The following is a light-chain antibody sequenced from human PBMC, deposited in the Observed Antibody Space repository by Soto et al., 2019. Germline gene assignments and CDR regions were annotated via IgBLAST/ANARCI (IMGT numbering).Light chain of an antibody. J-gene: IGKJ1*01. V-gene: IGKV3-20*01. CDR1: QSISTTY. Sequence: ETVLTQSPGALSLSPGERATLSCRASQSISTTYLAWYQQKPGQAPTLLIYGASTRATGIPDRFSGSGSGTDFTLTISRLEPEDFAVYYCQQYGSSPWTFGQGTKV. CDR3: QQYGSSPWT. CDR2: GAS.